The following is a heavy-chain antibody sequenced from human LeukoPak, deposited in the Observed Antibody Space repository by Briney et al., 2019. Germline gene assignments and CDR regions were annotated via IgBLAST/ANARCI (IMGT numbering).Heavy chain of an antibody. CDR1: GFAFSDYA. J-gene: IGHJ4*02. CDR2: ITNNGGGT. CDR3: AKGASEWFTTPSAFFHY. V-gene: IGHV3-23*01. D-gene: IGHD3-3*01. Sequence: GGSLRLSCATSGFAFSDYAMTWVRQAPGKGLAWVSVITNNGGGTYYADSVKGRFTISRDNSKNTVYLQMDSLRAEDTALYYCAKGASEWFTTPSAFFHYWGQGTLVTVSS.